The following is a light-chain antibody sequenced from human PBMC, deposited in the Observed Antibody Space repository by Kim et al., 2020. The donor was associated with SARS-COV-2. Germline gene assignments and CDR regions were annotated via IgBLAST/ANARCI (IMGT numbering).Light chain of an antibody. Sequence: DIQMTQSPSAMSASVGDRVTITCRASQGISNYLDWFQQKPGKAPKRLIYETSSLQSGVPSRFSGSGSGTEFTLTISSLQPEDFATYYCLQHNSYPITVGQGTRVEIK. CDR2: ETS. CDR1: QGISNY. J-gene: IGKJ5*01. V-gene: IGKV1-17*03. CDR3: LQHNSYPIT.